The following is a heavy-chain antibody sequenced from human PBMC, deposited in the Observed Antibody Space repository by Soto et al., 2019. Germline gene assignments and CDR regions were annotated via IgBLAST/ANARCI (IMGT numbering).Heavy chain of an antibody. V-gene: IGHV4-59*11. CDR2: IYDSGST. D-gene: IGHD5-18*01. J-gene: IGHJ4*02. CDR1: GDSLKNHY. Sequence: ETLSLTCSVSGDSLKNHYWAWIRHSPGKGLEWIGNIYDSGSTNYSPALKSRVSMSVDTSKNSLYLQMNSLRAEDTAVYYCARDRGQLWLQADYWGQGTLVTVSS. CDR3: ARDRGQLWLQADY.